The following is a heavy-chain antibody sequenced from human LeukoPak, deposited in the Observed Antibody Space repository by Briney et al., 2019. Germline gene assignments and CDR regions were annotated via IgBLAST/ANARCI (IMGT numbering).Heavy chain of an antibody. Sequence: GRSLRLSCAASGFTFSSYSMNWVRQAPGKGLEWVSSISSSSSYIYYADSVKGRFTISRDNAKNSLYLQMNSLRAEDTAVYYCAREGGLQLWGFGYWGQGTLVTVSS. J-gene: IGHJ4*02. CDR1: GFTFSSYS. CDR3: AREGGLQLWGFGY. V-gene: IGHV3-21*01. CDR2: ISSSSSYI. D-gene: IGHD5-18*01.